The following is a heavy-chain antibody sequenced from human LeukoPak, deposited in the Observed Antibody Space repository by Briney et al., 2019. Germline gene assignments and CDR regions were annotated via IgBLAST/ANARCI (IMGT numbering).Heavy chain of an antibody. CDR1: GFTFSSYA. CDR2: ISAGGGTT. J-gene: IGHJ4*02. D-gene: IGHD3-10*01. V-gene: IGHV3-23*01. CDR3: AKDTYYYGSGSFDY. Sequence: GGSLRLSCAASGFTFSSYAMSWVRQAPGKGLEWVSAISAGGGTTYYADSVKGRFTISRENSKNTLYLQMNSLRAEDTAVYYCAKDTYYYGSGSFDYWGQGTLVTVSS.